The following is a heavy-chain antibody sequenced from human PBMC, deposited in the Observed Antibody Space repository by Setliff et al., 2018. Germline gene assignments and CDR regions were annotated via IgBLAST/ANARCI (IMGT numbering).Heavy chain of an antibody. J-gene: IGHJ6*03. V-gene: IGHV4-59*08. CDR1: GGSISNYY. CDR3: ARHKSNGSGSYPSLYMDV. D-gene: IGHD3-10*01. CDR2: ISYSGNT. Sequence: PSETLSLTCNVSGGSISNYYWTWMRQPPGKGLEWVAYISYSGNTNYHPALRSRLTITRXXXENXVXXXXXXXTXXDTAVYYCARHKSNGSGSYPSLYMDVWGKGIMVTVSS.